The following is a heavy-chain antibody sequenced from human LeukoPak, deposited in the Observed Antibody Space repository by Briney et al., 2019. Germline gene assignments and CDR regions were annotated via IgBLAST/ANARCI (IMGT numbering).Heavy chain of an antibody. CDR3: ATSKLQLFPFDY. CDR1: GGSISSYY. Sequence: SETLSLICTVSGGSISSYYGSWIRQPPGKGLEWIGNIYYRGGTNYKPSLKSRLTISVDTSKNQFSLKPSSVTAADTAVYYCATSKLQLFPFDYWGQGTLVTVSS. V-gene: IGHV4-59*08. CDR2: IYYRGGT. D-gene: IGHD3-10*01. J-gene: IGHJ4*02.